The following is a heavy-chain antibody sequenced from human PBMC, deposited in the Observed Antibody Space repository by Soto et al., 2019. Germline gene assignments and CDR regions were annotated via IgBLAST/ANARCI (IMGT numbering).Heavy chain of an antibody. V-gene: IGHV1-46*03. CDR1: GYSFTSQY. CDR2: INPNGGST. D-gene: IGHD6-25*01. J-gene: IGHJ3*02. Sequence: QVQLVQSGAEVKKPGASVKISCEASGYSFTSQYVHWVRQAPGQGLEWMGIINPNGGSTTYAQKFPGRATITRGPATSKDNKERGRLPSGDPAFSYCAKDQRLPPGGGGTEPLDIWGQGTMVTVAS. CDR3: AKDQRLPPGGGGTEPLDI.